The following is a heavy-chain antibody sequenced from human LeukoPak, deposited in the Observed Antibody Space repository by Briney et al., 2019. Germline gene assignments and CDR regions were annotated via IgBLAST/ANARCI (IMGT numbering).Heavy chain of an antibody. V-gene: IGHV5-51*01. D-gene: IGHD2-8*01. Sequence: GESLKISCRTSGYTFTIYWIGWVRQMPGKGLEWVGIIYPGDSHTRYSPSFQGQVTISADKSISTSYLQWSSLKASDTAIFYCARSDSCSFDYWGQGTLVTVSS. CDR1: GYTFTIYW. CDR2: IYPGDSHT. J-gene: IGHJ4*02. CDR3: ARSDSCSFDY.